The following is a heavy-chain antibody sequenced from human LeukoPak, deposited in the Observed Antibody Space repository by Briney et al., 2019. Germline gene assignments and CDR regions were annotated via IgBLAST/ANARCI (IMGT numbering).Heavy chain of an antibody. Sequence: EASVKVSCKVSGCTLTELSMHWVRQAPGKGLEWMGGFDPEDGETIYAQKFQGRVTMTEDTSTDTAYMELSSLRSEDTAVYYCARDSLQYCSSTSCYTTGAFDIWGQGTMVTVSS. V-gene: IGHV1-24*01. CDR3: ARDSLQYCSSTSCYTTGAFDI. CDR2: FDPEDGET. D-gene: IGHD2-2*02. J-gene: IGHJ3*02. CDR1: GCTLTELS.